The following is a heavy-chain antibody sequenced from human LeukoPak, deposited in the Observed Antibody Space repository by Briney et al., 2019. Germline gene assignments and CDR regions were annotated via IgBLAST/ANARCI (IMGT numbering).Heavy chain of an antibody. CDR2: IQYDGSSK. J-gene: IGHJ5*02. D-gene: IGHD2-21*01. CDR1: GLTFSRNG. Sequence: GGSLRLSCAASGLTFSRNGMHWVRQAPGKGLEWLAFIQYDGSSKYYADSVKGRFTVSRDNSKNTLWLQMNILRVEDTAVYYCAREVSAQAIHGFDPWGQGTLVTVSS. CDR3: AREVSAQAIHGFDP. V-gene: IGHV3-30*02.